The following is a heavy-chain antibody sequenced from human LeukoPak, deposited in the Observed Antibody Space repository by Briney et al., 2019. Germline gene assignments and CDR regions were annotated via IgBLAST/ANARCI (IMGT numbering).Heavy chain of an antibody. V-gene: IGHV3-74*03. CDR3: ARTYSWSLSRFDY. CDR2: ITSDGIST. D-gene: IGHD3-16*02. CDR1: GFTFSGTW. Sequence: GGSLRLSCAASGFTFSGTWMHWVRQPPGKGLVWVARITSDGISTTYAESVKGRFTISRDNAKNTLYLQMNSLRAEDTAVYYCARTYSWSLSRFDYWGQGTLVTVSS. J-gene: IGHJ4*02.